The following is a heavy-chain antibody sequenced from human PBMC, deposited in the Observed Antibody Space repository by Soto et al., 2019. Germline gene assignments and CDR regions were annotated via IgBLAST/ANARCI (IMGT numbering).Heavy chain of an antibody. CDR2: ISYDGSNK. J-gene: IGHJ4*02. CDR3: ARDTVRGSHGPVDY. D-gene: IGHD3-10*01. CDR1: GFTFSSYA. Sequence: GGSLRLSCAASGFTFSSYAMHWVRQAPGKGLEWVAVISYDGSNKYYAVSGKGRFTISRDNSKNTLYLQMNSLRAEDTAVYYCARDTVRGSHGPVDYWGQGTLVTVSS. V-gene: IGHV3-30*04.